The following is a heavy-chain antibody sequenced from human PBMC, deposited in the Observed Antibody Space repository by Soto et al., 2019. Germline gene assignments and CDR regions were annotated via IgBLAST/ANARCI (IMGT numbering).Heavy chain of an antibody. CDR3: AKGLRGILTGYYYYGMDV. D-gene: IGHD3-9*01. CDR2: ISGSGGST. Sequence: GGSLRLSCAASGFTFSSYAMSWVRQAPGKGLEWVSAISGSGGSTYYADSVKGRFTISRDNSKNTLYLQMNSLRAEDTAVYYCAKGLRGILTGYYYYGMDVWGQGTTVTVSS. J-gene: IGHJ6*02. CDR1: GFTFSSYA. V-gene: IGHV3-23*01.